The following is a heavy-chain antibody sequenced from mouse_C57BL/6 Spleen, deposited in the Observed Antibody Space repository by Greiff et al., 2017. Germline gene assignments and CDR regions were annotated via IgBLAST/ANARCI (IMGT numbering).Heavy chain of an antibody. V-gene: IGHV1-52*01. J-gene: IGHJ1*03. Sequence: QVQLKQPGAELVRPGSSVKLSCKASGYTFTSYWMHWVKQRPIQGLEWIGNIDPSDSETHYNQKFKDKATLTVDKSSSTAYMQLSSLTSEDSAVYYCARGSYYYGSKGYFDVWGTGTTVTVSS. D-gene: IGHD1-1*01. CDR1: GYTFTSYW. CDR3: ARGSYYYGSKGYFDV. CDR2: IDPSDSET.